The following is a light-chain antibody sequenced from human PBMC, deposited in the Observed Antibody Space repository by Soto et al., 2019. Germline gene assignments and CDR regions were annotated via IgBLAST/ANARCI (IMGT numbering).Light chain of an antibody. V-gene: IGKV1-39*01. CDR1: QSISTY. CDR3: QQSYSRPRT. Sequence: DIQMTQSPSSLSASVGDRVTITCRSSQSISTYLNWYQQKPGKAPNLLIYTTSNLESGVPSRFSGSGSGTDFTLTINSLQPEDFATYFCQQSYSRPRTFGQGTXVEX. J-gene: IGKJ1*01. CDR2: TTS.